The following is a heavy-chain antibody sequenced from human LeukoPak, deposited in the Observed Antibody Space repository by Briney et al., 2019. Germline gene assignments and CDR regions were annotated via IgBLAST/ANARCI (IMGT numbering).Heavy chain of an antibody. D-gene: IGHD2-15*01. V-gene: IGHV4-39*01. CDR3: ARHGGRHCSGGSCYSVGMYYFDY. CDR1: GGSISSSSYY. Sequence: VKPSETLSLTCTVSGGSISSSSYYWGWIRQTPGKGLEWIGSIYYSGNTYYNPSLKSRVTISVDTSKNQFSLKLGSVTAPDTAVYYCARHGGRHCSGGSCYSVGMYYFDYWGQGTLVTVSS. CDR2: IYYSGNT. J-gene: IGHJ4*02.